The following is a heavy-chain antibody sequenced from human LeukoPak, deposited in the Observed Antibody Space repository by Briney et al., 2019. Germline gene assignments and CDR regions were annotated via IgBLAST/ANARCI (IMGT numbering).Heavy chain of an antibody. CDR2: INPNSGGT. CDR1: GYTFTGYY. D-gene: IGHD6-19*01. Sequence: ASVKVSCKASGYTFTGYYMHWVRQAPGQGLEWMGWINPNSGGTNYAQEFQGRVTISRDTSASTVYMELSSLRSEDMAVYYCARVVRYSSGPLTDLLPYYFDSWGQGTLLTVSS. CDR3: ARVVRYSSGPLTDLLPYYFDS. V-gene: IGHV1-2*02. J-gene: IGHJ4*02.